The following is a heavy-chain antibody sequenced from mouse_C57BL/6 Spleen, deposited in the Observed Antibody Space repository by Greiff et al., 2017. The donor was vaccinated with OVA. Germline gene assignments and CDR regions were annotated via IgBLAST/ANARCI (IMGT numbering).Heavy chain of an antibody. CDR3: ARQRGNYGRGAMDY. D-gene: IGHD2-1*01. CDR1: GYAFTNYL. Sequence: VKLQESGAELVRPGTSVKVSCKASGYAFTNYLIEWVKQRPGQGLEWIGVINPGSGGTNYNEKFKGKATLTADKSSSTAYMQLSSLTSEDSAVYFCARQRGNYGRGAMDYWGQGTSVTVSS. V-gene: IGHV1-54*01. CDR2: INPGSGGT. J-gene: IGHJ4*01.